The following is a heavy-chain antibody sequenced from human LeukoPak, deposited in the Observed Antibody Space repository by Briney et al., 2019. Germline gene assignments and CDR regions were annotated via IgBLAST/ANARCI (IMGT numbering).Heavy chain of an antibody. CDR2: ISGSGGST. CDR1: GFTFSSYA. J-gene: IGHJ4*02. Sequence: GGSLRLSCAASGFTFSSYAMSWVRQAPGKGLEWVSAISGSGGSTYYADSVKGRFTISRDNSKNTLYLQMNSLRVDDTAFYYCARRSVAGATTGYYYDSWGQGTLVTVSS. V-gene: IGHV3-23*01. CDR3: ARRSVAGATTGYYYDS. D-gene: IGHD1-26*01.